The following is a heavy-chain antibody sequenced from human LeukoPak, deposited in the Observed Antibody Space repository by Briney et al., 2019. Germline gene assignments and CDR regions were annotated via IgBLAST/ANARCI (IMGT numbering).Heavy chain of an antibody. CDR2: IYYSGST. CDR1: GGSISSYY. D-gene: IGHD3-10*01. Sequence: PSETLSLTCTVSGGSISSYYWSWIRQPPGKGLEWIGYIYYSGSTNYNPSLKSRVTISVDTSKNQFSLKLSSVTAADTAVYYCARGASGGDYYYYYMDVWGKGTTVTISS. V-gene: IGHV4-59*12. J-gene: IGHJ6*03. CDR3: ARGASGGDYYYYYMDV.